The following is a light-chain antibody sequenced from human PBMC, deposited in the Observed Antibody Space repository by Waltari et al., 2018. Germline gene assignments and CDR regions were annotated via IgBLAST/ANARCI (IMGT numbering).Light chain of an antibody. Sequence: DIVMTQSPDSLTVSPGERATINCRSSQSVSDHVNNKNYLAWYRQKPGQPPKLLISWASTREFGVPDRFSGSGSGTEFTLTISSLQPEDVAVCYCQQYYNTPPTFGQGTKVEIK. CDR1: QSVSDHVNNKNY. V-gene: IGKV4-1*01. J-gene: IGKJ1*01. CDR2: WAS. CDR3: QQYYNTPPT.